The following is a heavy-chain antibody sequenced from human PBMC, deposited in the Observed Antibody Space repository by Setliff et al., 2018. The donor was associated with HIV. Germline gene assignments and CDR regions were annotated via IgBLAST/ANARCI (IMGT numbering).Heavy chain of an antibody. CDR2: ISVYSGDS. Sequence: ASVKVSCKASGYTFRNQGLSWVRQAPGQGPEWMGWISVYSGDSYSGQRFQDRVTMTADTSTNTAYMELRSLRSDDSAMYYCARVLIEGRDIVVGAHDYWGQGTLVTVSS. D-gene: IGHD2-15*01. J-gene: IGHJ4*02. CDR1: GYTFRNQG. V-gene: IGHV1-18*01. CDR3: ARVLIEGRDIVVGAHDY.